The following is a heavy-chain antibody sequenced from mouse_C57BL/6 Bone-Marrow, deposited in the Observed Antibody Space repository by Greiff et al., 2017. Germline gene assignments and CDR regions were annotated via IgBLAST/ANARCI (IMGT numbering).Heavy chain of an antibody. D-gene: IGHD4-1*01. CDR3: AKTGLYAMDY. Sequence: EVQRVESGGGLVQPGGSLKLSCAASGFTFSDYYMYWVRQTPEKRLEWVAYISNGGGSTYYPDTVKGRFTISRDNAKNTLYLQMGRLKSEDTAMYYCAKTGLYAMDYWGQGTSVTVSS. V-gene: IGHV5-12*01. CDR1: GFTFSDYY. J-gene: IGHJ4*01. CDR2: ISNGGGST.